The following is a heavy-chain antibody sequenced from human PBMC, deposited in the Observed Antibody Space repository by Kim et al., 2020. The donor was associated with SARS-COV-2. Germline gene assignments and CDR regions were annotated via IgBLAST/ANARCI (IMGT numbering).Heavy chain of an antibody. J-gene: IGHJ5*02. CDR3: VTDTVYGPSP. Sequence: STYYADSGKGRFTICRDNTENTLYVQMSSLRAEDTAEYYCVTDTVYGPSPWGQGTLVTVSS. CDR2: ST. D-gene: IGHD4-17*01. V-gene: IGHV3-64*05.